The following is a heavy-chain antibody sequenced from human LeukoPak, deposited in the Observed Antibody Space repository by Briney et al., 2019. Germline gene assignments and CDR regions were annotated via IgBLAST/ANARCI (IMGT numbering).Heavy chain of an antibody. CDR1: GFTFSSYA. CDR3: ARARGGVYYYYGMDV. V-gene: IGHV3-30*04. Sequence: PGGSLRLSCAASGFTFSSYAMHWVRQAPGKGLEWVAIISYDGDNKYYADSVKGRFTISRDNSKNTLYLQMNSLRAEDTAVYYCARARGGVYYYYGMDVWGQGTTVSVSS. J-gene: IGHJ6*02. D-gene: IGHD3-10*01. CDR2: ISYDGDNK.